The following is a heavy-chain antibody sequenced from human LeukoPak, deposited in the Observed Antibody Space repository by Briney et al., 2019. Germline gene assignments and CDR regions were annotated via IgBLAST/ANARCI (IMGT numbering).Heavy chain of an antibody. V-gene: IGHV4-34*01. CDR3: ARGNWYYDSSGYYNWFDP. Sequence: SETLSLTCAVYGGSLNGYYWSWIRQPPGKGLEWIGEGGNSGGTKFNPSLKSRVTISVDTSKNQFSLKLSSVTAADTAVYYCARGNWYYDSSGYYNWFDPWGQGTLVTVSS. D-gene: IGHD3-22*01. J-gene: IGHJ5*02. CDR1: GGSLNGYY. CDR2: GGNSGGT.